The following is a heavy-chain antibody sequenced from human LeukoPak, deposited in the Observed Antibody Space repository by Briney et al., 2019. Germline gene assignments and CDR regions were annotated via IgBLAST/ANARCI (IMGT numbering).Heavy chain of an antibody. V-gene: IGHV4-61*01. CDR1: GGSDSSGPYY. CDR2: VYYSGST. Sequence: SETLSLTCTVSGGSDSSGPYYWSWVRQPPGKGLEWIGCVYYSGSTNYNPSLKSRVTILVDTSKNQFSLKLSSVTAADTAVYYCARTPTGTTEGYYYYAMDVWGQGTTVSVSS. CDR3: ARTPTGTTEGYYYYAMDV. J-gene: IGHJ6*02. D-gene: IGHD1-1*01.